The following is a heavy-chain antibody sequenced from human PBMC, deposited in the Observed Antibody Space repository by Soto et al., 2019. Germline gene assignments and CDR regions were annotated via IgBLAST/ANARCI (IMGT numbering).Heavy chain of an antibody. J-gene: IGHJ6*02. CDR3: ARGGSGWYQSRYYYYGMDV. D-gene: IGHD6-19*01. V-gene: IGHV1-46*01. Sequence: QVQLVQSGAEVKKPGASVKVSCKASGYTFTSYYMHWVRQAPGQGLEWMGIINPSGGSTSYAQKFQGRVTMTRDMSTSTVYMELSSLRSEDTAVYYCARGGSGWYQSRYYYYGMDVWGQGTTVTVSS. CDR2: INPSGGST. CDR1: GYTFTSYY.